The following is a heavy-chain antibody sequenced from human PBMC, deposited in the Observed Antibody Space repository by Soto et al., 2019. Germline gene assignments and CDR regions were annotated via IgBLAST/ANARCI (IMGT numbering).Heavy chain of an antibody. CDR3: VKERYNWNYGNNWFDP. CDR1: GFTFSSHA. CDR2: ISSNGGST. V-gene: IGHV3-64D*06. J-gene: IGHJ5*02. D-gene: IGHD1-7*01. Sequence: GGSLRLSCSASGFTFSSHAMHWVRQAPGKGLEYVSAISSNGGSTYYADSVKGRFTISRDNSKNTLYLQMSSLRAEDTAVYYCVKERYNWNYGNNWFDPWGQGTLVTVSS.